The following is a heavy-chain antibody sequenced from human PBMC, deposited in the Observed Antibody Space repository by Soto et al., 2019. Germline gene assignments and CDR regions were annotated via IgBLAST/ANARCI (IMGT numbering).Heavy chain of an antibody. CDR3: ARSRLSVVVVATTDAFDI. CDR1: GYSFTSYW. Sequence: GESLKISCKGSGYSFTSYWIGWVRQMPGKGLEWMGTIYPGDSDTRYSPSGQGQVTISADKSISTAYLQWSSLKASDAAMYYCARSRLSVVVVATTDAFDIWGQGTMVT. J-gene: IGHJ3*02. D-gene: IGHD2-15*01. V-gene: IGHV5-51*01. CDR2: IYPGDSDT.